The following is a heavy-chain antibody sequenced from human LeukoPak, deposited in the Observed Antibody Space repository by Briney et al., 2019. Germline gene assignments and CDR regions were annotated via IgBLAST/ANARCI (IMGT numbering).Heavy chain of an antibody. V-gene: IGHV3-23*01. CDR1: GFTFSSYA. Sequence: SGGSLRLSCAASGFTFSSYAMSWVRQAPGKGLEWVSAISGSGGSTYYADSVKGRFTISRDNSKNTLYLQMNSLRAEDTAVYYCAKSREYSSSPGFFDYWGQGTLVTVSS. CDR3: AKSREYSSSPGFFDY. J-gene: IGHJ4*02. CDR2: ISGSGGST. D-gene: IGHD6-13*01.